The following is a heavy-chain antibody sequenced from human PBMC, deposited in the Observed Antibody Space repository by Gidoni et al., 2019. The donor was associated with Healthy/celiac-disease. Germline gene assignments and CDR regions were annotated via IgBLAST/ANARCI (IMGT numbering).Heavy chain of an antibody. J-gene: IGHJ3*02. CDR3: AREAAFGGLSTFDI. D-gene: IGHD3-16*01. CDR2: ISSSSSYI. Sequence: EVQLVESGGGRVKPGGCLRLSCAASGFTFSTSSMNWVRQAPGKGLEGVSSISSSSSYIYYADSVKGRFTISRDNAKNSLYLQMNSLRAEDTAVYYCAREAAFGGLSTFDIWGQGTMVTVSS. CDR1: GFTFSTSS. V-gene: IGHV3-21*01.